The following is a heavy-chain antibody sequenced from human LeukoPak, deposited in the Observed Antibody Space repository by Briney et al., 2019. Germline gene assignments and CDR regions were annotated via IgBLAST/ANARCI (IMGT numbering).Heavy chain of an antibody. CDR2: ISSSSSYI. Sequence: GGSLRLSCAASGFTVSTDNMSWVRQVPGKGLEWVSSISSSSSYIYYADSVKGRFTISRDNAKNSLYLQMNSLRAEDTAVYYCARGTAAGTVLDYWGQGTLVTVSS. V-gene: IGHV3-21*01. CDR1: GFTVSTDN. J-gene: IGHJ4*02. D-gene: IGHD6-13*01. CDR3: ARGTAAGTVLDY.